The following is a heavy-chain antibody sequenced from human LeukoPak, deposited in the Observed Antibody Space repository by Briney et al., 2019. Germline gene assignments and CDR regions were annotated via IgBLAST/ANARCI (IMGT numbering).Heavy chain of an antibody. Sequence: PSQTLSLTCTVSGGSISSSSYYWSWIRQPPGKGLEWIGYIYYSGSTYYNPSLKSRVTISVDTSKNQFSLKLSSVTAADTAVYYCAGTRDLPDLEWIDYWGQGTLVTVSS. D-gene: IGHD3-3*01. J-gene: IGHJ4*02. CDR1: GGSISSSSYY. V-gene: IGHV4-30-4*01. CDR3: AGTRDLPDLEWIDY. CDR2: IYYSGST.